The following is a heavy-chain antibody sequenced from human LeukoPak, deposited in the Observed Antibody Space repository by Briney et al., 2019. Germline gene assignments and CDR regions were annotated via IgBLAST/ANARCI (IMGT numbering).Heavy chain of an antibody. CDR2: ISGSGGST. V-gene: IGHV3-23*01. CDR1: GFTFSSYA. CDR3: AKARLYTSGSYYIFDY. Sequence: GGSLRLSCAASGFTFSSYAMSWVRQAPGKGLEWVSAISGSGGSTYYADSVKGRFTISRDNSKNTLYLQMNSLRVEDTAVYYCAKARLYTSGSYYIFDYWGQGTLVTVSS. J-gene: IGHJ4*02. D-gene: IGHD3-10*01.